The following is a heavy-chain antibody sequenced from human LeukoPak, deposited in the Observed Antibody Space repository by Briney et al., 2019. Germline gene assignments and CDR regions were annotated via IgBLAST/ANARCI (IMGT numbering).Heavy chain of an antibody. J-gene: IGHJ4*02. Sequence: SVKVSCKASGGTFSSYAISWVRQAPGQGLEWMGRIIPILGIANYAQKFQGRVTITADKSTSTAYMELSSLRSEDTAVYYCARAPRGTASDYYDSSGYGFDYWGQGTLVTVSS. CDR3: ARAPRGTASDYYDSSGYGFDY. D-gene: IGHD3-22*01. V-gene: IGHV1-69*04. CDR1: GGTFSSYA. CDR2: IIPILGIA.